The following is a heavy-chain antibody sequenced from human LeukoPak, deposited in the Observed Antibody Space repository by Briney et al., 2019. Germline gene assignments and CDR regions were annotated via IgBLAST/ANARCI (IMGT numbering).Heavy chain of an antibody. CDR2: IDSNGVTA. J-gene: IGHJ4*02. CDR1: GFAFSSYV. Sequence: GSLRLSCEVSGFAFSSYVMSWVRQAPGNGLEWVSAIDSNGVTAQYADSVKGRFTTSRDNSKNTLYLQLSSLRVEDTAVYYCAKGDDFLADYRYRFDYWGQGTLVSVSS. CDR3: AKGDDFLADYRYRFDY. D-gene: IGHD3-9*01. V-gene: IGHV3-23*01.